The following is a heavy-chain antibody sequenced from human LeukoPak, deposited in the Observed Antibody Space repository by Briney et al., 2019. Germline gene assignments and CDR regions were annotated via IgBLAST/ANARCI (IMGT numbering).Heavy chain of an antibody. V-gene: IGHV3-23*01. CDR3: AKGPQDGVLRYFDWLLPYYFDY. Sequence: PGGSLRLSCAASGFTISNFAMSWIRQAPRKGLDWVSIISHSGDNTYHADSVKGRFTISRDNSKNTLYLQMNSLRAEDTAVYYCAKGPQDGVLRYFDWLLPYYFDYWGQGTLVTVSS. D-gene: IGHD3-9*01. J-gene: IGHJ4*02. CDR2: ISHSGDNT. CDR1: GFTISNFA.